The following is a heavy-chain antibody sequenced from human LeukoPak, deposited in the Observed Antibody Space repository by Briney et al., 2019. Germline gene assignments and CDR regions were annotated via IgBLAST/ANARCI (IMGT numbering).Heavy chain of an antibody. J-gene: IGHJ4*02. CDR1: GFSLSDYY. D-gene: IGHD1-7*01. Sequence: PGGSLRLSCTASGFSLSDYYMTWIRQAPGKGLEWVSYISNTGQTIYSADSVKGRFTISRDNAKNTLYLQMNSLRVEDTAVYYCARAHNWKYGTFDYWGQGTLVTVSS. CDR2: ISNTGQTI. CDR3: ARAHNWKYGTFDY. V-gene: IGHV3-11*04.